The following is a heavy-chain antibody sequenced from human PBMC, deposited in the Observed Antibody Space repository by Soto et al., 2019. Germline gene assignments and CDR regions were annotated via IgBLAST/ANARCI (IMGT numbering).Heavy chain of an antibody. CDR2: INHSGST. CDR3: ARQYGATFDAFDI. V-gene: IGHV4-34*01. CDR1: GGSFSGYY. Sequence: SETLSLTCAVYGGSFSGYYWSWIRQPPGKGLEWIGEINHSGSTNYNPSLKSRVTISVDTSKNQFSLKLSSVTAADTAVYYCARQYGATFDAFDIWGQGTMVTVSS. D-gene: IGHD1-26*01. J-gene: IGHJ3*02.